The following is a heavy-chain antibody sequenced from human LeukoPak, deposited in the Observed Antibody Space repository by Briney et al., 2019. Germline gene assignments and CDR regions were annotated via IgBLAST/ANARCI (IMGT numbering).Heavy chain of an antibody. CDR2: IPYDGSNK. D-gene: IGHD6-19*01. CDR3: ARDRVSSGWSTFDY. V-gene: IGHV3-30-3*01. J-gene: IGHJ4*02. Sequence: GGSLRLSCAASGFTFSSFAMHWVRQAPGEGLDWVAVIPYDGSNKFYADSVKGRFTISRDNSKSTLYLQMNSLRPEDTAVYYCARDRVSSGWSTFDYWGQGTLVAVSS. CDR1: GFTFSSFA.